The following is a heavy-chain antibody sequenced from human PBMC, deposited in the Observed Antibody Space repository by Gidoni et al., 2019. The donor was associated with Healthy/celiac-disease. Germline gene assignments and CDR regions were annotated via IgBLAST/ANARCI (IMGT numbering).Heavy chain of an antibody. V-gene: IGHV3-23*04. CDR2: ISGGGCTP. CDR1: GFTFSSYA. J-gene: IGHJ6*02. CDR3: AKEGRGVGRYPDV. D-gene: IGHD6-19*01. Sequence: EVQLVESGGGLVQPGGSRRLSWAAPGFTFSSYARSWVRQAPGKGLELFSAISGGGCTPYSADSVKGRFTISRDNSKNTLYLQMNSLRAEDTAVYYCAKEGRGVGRYPDVWGQGTTVTVSS.